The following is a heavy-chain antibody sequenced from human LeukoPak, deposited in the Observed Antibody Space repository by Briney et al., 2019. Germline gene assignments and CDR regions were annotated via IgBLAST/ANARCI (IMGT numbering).Heavy chain of an antibody. D-gene: IGHD6-13*01. CDR1: GFTFSSYS. CDR3: ARGWYGALYYYYYYMDV. J-gene: IGHJ6*03. V-gene: IGHV3-48*02. Sequence: GGSLRLSCAASGFTFSSYSMNWVRQAPGKGLEWVSYISSSSSTIYYADSVKGRFTISRDNAKNSLYLQMNSLRDEDTAVYYCARGWYGALYYYYYYMDVWGKGTTVTVSS. CDR2: ISSSSSTI.